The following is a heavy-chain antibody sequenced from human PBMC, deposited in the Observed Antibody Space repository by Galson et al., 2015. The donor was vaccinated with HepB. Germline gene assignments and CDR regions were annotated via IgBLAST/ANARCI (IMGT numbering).Heavy chain of an antibody. Sequence: SVKVSCKASGGTFSSYAISWVRQAPGQGLEWMGGIIPIFGTANYAQKFQGRVTITADESTSTAYMELSSLRSEDTAVYYCARAGGYYRRDAFDIWGQGTMVTVSS. CDR2: IIPIFGTA. CDR3: ARAGGYYRRDAFDI. V-gene: IGHV1-69*13. CDR1: GGTFSSYA. D-gene: IGHD1-26*01. J-gene: IGHJ3*02.